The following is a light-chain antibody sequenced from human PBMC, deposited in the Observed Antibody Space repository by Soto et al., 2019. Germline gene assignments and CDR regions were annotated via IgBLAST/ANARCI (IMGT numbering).Light chain of an antibody. CDR2: RNN. J-gene: IGLJ1*01. Sequence: QSVLTQPPSASGTPGQRVTISCSGSSSNIGSNFVYWYQQLPGTAPKIIIYRNNQRPSGVPDRISGSKSGTSASLAISGLRSYYEADYYFSAWDDSLSGYVFGTGTKVTVL. CDR1: SSNIGSNF. V-gene: IGLV1-47*01. CDR3: SAWDDSLSGYV.